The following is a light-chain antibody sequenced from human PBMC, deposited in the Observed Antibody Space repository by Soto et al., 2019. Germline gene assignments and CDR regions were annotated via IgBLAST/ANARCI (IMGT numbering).Light chain of an antibody. J-gene: IGKJ1*01. V-gene: IGKV2-28*01. Sequence: DIVMTQSPLTLPVTPGEPASISCRSSQSLLHSNRYNALDWYLQKPGQSPQLLIYLGSNRASGVPGRFSGSGSGTDFTLTISRVALDDVGVYYSTKALQIPCTSGQGTEVDSK. CDR2: LGS. CDR1: QSLLHSNRYNA. CDR3: TKALQIPCT.